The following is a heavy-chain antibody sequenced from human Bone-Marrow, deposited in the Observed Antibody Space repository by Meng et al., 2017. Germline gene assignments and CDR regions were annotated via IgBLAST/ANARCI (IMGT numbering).Heavy chain of an antibody. D-gene: IGHD6-13*01. CDR1: GFTFSSCE. J-gene: IGHJ4*02. Sequence: GESLKISCAASGFTFSSCEMNWLRPAPRKGLAWVSYISSSGSTIYYADSVKGRFTNSRDNAKNSLYLQMNSLRAEDTAVYYCARDVPLGYSSSWYPLDYWGQGTMVTVSS. CDR3: ARDVPLGYSSSWYPLDY. V-gene: IGHV3-48*03. CDR2: ISSSGSTI.